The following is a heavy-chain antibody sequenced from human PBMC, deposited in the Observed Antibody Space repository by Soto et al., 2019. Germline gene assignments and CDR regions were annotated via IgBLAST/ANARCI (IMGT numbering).Heavy chain of an antibody. CDR2: ISWNSGSI. CDR3: AKVGVDVILSVYYPEPNGVSFVI. Sequence: GGSLRLSCAASGFTFDDYAMHWVRQAPGKGLEWVSGISWNSGSIGYADSVKGRFTISRDNAKNSLYLQMNSLRAEDTALYYCAKVGVDVILSVYYPEPNGVSFVIWGQGTMVTVS. D-gene: IGHD3-9*01. J-gene: IGHJ3*02. CDR1: GFTFDDYA. V-gene: IGHV3-9*01.